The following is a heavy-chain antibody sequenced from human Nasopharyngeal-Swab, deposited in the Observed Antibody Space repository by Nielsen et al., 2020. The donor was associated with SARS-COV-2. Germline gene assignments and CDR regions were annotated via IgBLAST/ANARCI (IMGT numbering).Heavy chain of an antibody. CDR1: GFTFSDYY. CDR2: ISSSGSTI. Sequence: GRSLRLSCAASGFTFSDYYMSWIRQAPGKGLEWVSYISSSGSTIYYADSVKGRFTISRDNAKNSLYLQMNSLRAEDTAVYYCAPFWSGYYDYYYGMDVWGQGTTVTVSS. J-gene: IGHJ6*02. CDR3: APFWSGYYDYYYGMDV. D-gene: IGHD3-3*01. V-gene: IGHV3-11*01.